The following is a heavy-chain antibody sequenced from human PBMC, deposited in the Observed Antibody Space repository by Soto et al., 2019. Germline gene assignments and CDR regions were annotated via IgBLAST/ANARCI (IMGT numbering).Heavy chain of an antibody. V-gene: IGHV4-31*03. CDR2: IYDSGST. Sequence: QVQLQESGRGLVKPSQTLSLTCTVSGGSISSGGYYWSWIRQHPGKGLEWIGYIYDSGSTYYNPSLKIRVTISVDTSKNQCALKLSSVTAADTAVYFCARAGGGNGDYRDYWGQGTLVTVSS. CDR3: ARAGGGNGDYRDY. J-gene: IGHJ4*02. D-gene: IGHD4-17*01. CDR1: GGSISSGGYY.